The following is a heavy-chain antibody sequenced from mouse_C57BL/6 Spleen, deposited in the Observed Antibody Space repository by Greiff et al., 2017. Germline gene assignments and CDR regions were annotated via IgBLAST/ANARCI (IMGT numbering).Heavy chain of an antibody. J-gene: IGHJ1*03. CDR3: AQTTTVVADWYFDV. V-gene: IGHV2-3*01. Sequence: VQLVESGPGLVAPSQSLSITCTVSGFSLTSYGVSWVRQPPGKGLEWLGVIWGDGSTHYHSALISRLSISKDTSKSQVFLKLNSLQPDDTATYYCAQTTTVVADWYFDVWGTGSTVTVSS. D-gene: IGHD1-1*01. CDR1: GFSLTSYG. CDR2: IWGDGST.